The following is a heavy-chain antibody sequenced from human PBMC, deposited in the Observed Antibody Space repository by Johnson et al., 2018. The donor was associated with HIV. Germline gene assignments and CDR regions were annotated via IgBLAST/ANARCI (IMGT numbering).Heavy chain of an antibody. CDR3: ARRFYDSSGAGFDI. D-gene: IGHD3-22*01. J-gene: IGHJ3*02. V-gene: IGHV3-30*03. Sequence: QPGRSLRLSCAVSGIIFSHYGMHWVRQAPGKGLEWVAVISYDGSNKYYADSVKGRFTISRDNSKNTLYLQMGSLRAEDMAVYYCARRFYDSSGAGFDIWGQGTMVTVSS. CDR2: ISYDGSNK. CDR1: GIIFSHYG.